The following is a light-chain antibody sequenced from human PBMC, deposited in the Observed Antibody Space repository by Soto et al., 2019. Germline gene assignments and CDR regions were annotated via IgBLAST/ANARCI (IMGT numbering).Light chain of an antibody. Sequence: QSALTQPASVSGSPGQSITISCTGTISDVGGYNYVSWYQQHPGKAPKLMIYDVSNRPSGVSNRFSGSKSGNTASLTISGIQAADEADYYCSSYTSSSTYVFGAGTKLTVL. J-gene: IGLJ1*01. CDR2: DVS. CDR1: ISDVGGYNY. V-gene: IGLV2-14*03. CDR3: SSYTSSSTYV.